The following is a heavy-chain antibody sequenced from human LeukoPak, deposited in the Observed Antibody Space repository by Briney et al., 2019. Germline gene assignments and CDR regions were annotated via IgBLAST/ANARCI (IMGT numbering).Heavy chain of an antibody. V-gene: IGHV4-39*01. CDR1: GGSISSTSYY. D-gene: IGHD4-17*01. CDR2: IYYTGST. CDR3: ARHPWTTVIYFDY. J-gene: IGHJ4*02. Sequence: KPSETLSLTCTVSGGSISSTSYYWGWIRQPPGKGLEWIGSIYYTGSTYYNPSLKSRVTMSVDTSKNQFSLKLSSVTAADTAVYYCARHPWTTVIYFDYWGQGTLVTVSS.